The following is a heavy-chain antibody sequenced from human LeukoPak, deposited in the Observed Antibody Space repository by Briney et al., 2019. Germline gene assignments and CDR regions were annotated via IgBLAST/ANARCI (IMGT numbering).Heavy chain of an antibody. D-gene: IGHD3-9*01. Sequence: PGGSLRLSCAASGFTFYDYAMHCVRQAPGKGLEWVSGIRWNSAYIVYADSLKGRFTISRDNDKNSLYLQMNSLRAEDAALYYCAKGPPTYFAGDWYYFDYWGQGTLVTVSS. CDR1: GFTFYDYA. V-gene: IGHV3-9*01. CDR3: AKGPPTYFAGDWYYFDY. J-gene: IGHJ4*02. CDR2: IRWNSAYI.